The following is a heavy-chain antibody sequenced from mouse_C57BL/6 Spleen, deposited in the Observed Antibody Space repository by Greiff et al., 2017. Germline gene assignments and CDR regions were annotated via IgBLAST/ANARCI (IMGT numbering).Heavy chain of an antibody. CDR1: GYTFTSYW. Sequence: QVQLQQPGAELVKPGASVKLSCKASGYTFTSYWMHWVQQSPGQGLEWIGMIHPNSGSTNYNEKFKSKATLTVDKSSSTTYMQLSSLTSEDDAVKYCARQNYGSSIFDYWGQGTTLTVSS. J-gene: IGHJ2*01. D-gene: IGHD1-1*01. V-gene: IGHV1-64*01. CDR2: IHPNSGST. CDR3: ARQNYGSSIFDY.